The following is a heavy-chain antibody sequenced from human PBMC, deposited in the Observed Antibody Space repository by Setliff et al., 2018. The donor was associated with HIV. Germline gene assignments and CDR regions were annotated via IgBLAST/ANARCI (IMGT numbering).Heavy chain of an antibody. D-gene: IGHD3-16*02. CDR3: ARGGITFGGVIADAFDI. CDR2: MNPNSGGT. J-gene: IGHJ3*02. Sequence: ASVKVSCKTSGGTLSNYVITWVRQAPGQGLEWMGWMNPNSGGTNYAQKFQGRVTMTRDTSISTAYMELSRLRSDDTVVYYCARGGITFGGVIADAFDIWGRGTQVTVSS. CDR1: GGTLSNYV. V-gene: IGHV1-2*02.